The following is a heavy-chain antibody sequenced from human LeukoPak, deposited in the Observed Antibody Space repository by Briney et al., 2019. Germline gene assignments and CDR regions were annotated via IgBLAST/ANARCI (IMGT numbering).Heavy chain of an antibody. V-gene: IGHV1-2*02. J-gene: IGHJ5*02. CDR3: ARDLYYGSGSYYNRYNWFDP. CDR1: GYTFTGYY. CDR2: INPNSGGT. Sequence: ASVKVSFKASGYTFTGYYMHWVRQAPGQGLEWMGWINPNSGGTNYAQKFQGRVTMTRDTSISTAYMELSRLRSDDTAVYYCARDLYYGSGSYYNRYNWFDPWGQGTLVTVSS. D-gene: IGHD3-10*01.